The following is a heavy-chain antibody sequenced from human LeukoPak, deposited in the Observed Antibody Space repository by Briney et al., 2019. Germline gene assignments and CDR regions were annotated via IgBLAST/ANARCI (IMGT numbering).Heavy chain of an antibody. J-gene: IGHJ6*03. CDR3: ATGSMVREVYYYYYYYMDV. CDR1: GGTFSSYA. D-gene: IGHD3-10*01. V-gene: IGHV1-69*13. CDR2: IIPIFGTA. Sequence: ASVKVSCKASGGTFSSYAISWVRQAPGQGLEWMGGIIPIFGTANYAQKFQGRVTITADESTSTAYMELRSLRSEDTAAYYRATGSMVREVYYYYYYYMDVWGKGTTVTVSS.